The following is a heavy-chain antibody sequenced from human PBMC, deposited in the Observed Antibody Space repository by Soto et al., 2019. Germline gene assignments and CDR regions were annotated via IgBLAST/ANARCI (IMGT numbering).Heavy chain of an antibody. D-gene: IGHD3-16*01. Sequence: QVQLQESGPGLVKPSQTLSLTCTVSGGSISSGGYYWSWIRQHPGKGLEWIGYIYYSGSTSYNPSLNSRITVPVYTPKNQSSLKLSSVTAAETPVYHCARLGIINSFDPWGQGTLGTVSS. CDR2: IYYSGST. J-gene: IGHJ5*02. CDR1: GGSISSGGYY. V-gene: IGHV4-31*03. CDR3: ARLGIINSFDP.